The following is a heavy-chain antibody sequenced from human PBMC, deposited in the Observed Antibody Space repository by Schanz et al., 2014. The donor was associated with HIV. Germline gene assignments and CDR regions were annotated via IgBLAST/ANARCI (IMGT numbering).Heavy chain of an antibody. V-gene: IGHV3-30*03. CDR1: GFTFSRYV. D-gene: IGHD3-22*01. J-gene: IGHJ4*02. CDR2: ISYDGSNK. Sequence: QVQLVESGGGVVHPGKSLRLSCAASGFTFSRYVMHWVRQAPGKGLEWVAVISYDGSNKYYGDSVKGRFTISRDNSKNTLYLQMNSLRVEDTAVYYCARDLPNPYFDFSGPAGDYWGQGALVTVSS. CDR3: ARDLPNPYFDFSGPAGDY.